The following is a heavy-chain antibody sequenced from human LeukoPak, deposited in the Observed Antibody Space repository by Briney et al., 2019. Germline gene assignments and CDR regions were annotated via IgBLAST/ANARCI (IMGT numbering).Heavy chain of an antibody. V-gene: IGHV1-2*02. Sequence: ASVKVSCKASGYTFTGYYMHWXRQAXGQGLEWMGWINPNSGGTNYAQKFQARVTMTRDTSINTAYMELSGLKSDDTAVYFCARENPGVPFDYWGQGTLVTVSS. J-gene: IGHJ4*02. CDR3: ARENPGVPFDY. CDR1: GYTFTGYY. CDR2: INPNSGGT. D-gene: IGHD3-3*01.